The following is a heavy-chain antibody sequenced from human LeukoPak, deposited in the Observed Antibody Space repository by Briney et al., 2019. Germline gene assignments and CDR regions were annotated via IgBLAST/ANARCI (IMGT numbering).Heavy chain of an antibody. Sequence: GESLQISFKGSGYRFTSYWIGWVRQMPGKGLGWMGIIYPGDSDTRYSPSFQGQVTISADKSISTAYLQWSSLKASDTAMYYCARHAYCSSTSCYTPFDYWGQGTLVTVSS. CDR1: GYRFTSYW. J-gene: IGHJ4*02. D-gene: IGHD2-2*02. CDR2: IYPGDSDT. V-gene: IGHV5-51*01. CDR3: ARHAYCSSTSCYTPFDY.